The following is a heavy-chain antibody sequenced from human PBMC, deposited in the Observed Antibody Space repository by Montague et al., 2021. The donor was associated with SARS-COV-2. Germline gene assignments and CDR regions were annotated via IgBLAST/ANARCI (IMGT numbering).Heavy chain of an antibody. CDR3: ARMRAVLLWFGESTYFDY. Sequence: SETLSLTCAVNGGSFSGYYWSWIRQPPGKGLEWIGEINHSGSTNYNSSLKSRVTISVDTSKNQFSLKLSSVTAADTAVYYCARMRAVLLWFGESTYFDYWGQGTLVTVSS. V-gene: IGHV4-34*01. J-gene: IGHJ4*02. CDR1: GGSFSGYY. D-gene: IGHD3-10*01. CDR2: INHSGST.